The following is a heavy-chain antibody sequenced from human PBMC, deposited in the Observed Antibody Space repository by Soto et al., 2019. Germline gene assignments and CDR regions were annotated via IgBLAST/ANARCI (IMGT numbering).Heavy chain of an antibody. J-gene: IGHJ4*02. CDR2: IYHTETT. V-gene: IGHV4-61*08. CDR3: ARYRDYGDYGYFDS. D-gene: IGHD4-17*01. CDR1: GSSVSGGVYY. Sequence: QVHLQESGPGLVKPSETLSLTCTVSGSSVSGGVYYWTWIRQPPGKGLEWIGYIYHTETTNYNASLRSRVTISVAPSKNQFSLRLTSVTAADTAVYYCARYRDYGDYGYFDSWGQGTLVTVSS.